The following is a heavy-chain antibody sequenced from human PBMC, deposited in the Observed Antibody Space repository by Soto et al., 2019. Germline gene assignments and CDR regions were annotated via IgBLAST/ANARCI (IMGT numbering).Heavy chain of an antibody. CDR1: GFTFDDYA. CDR3: AKDSTWAYSSGWYRSRGIDY. CDR2: ISWNSGSI. J-gene: IGHJ4*02. D-gene: IGHD6-19*01. V-gene: IGHV3-9*01. Sequence: GGSLRLSCAASGFTFDDYAMHWVRQAPGKGLEWVSGISWNSGSIGYADSVKGRFTISRDNAKNSLYLQMNSLRAEDTALYYCAKDSTWAYSSGWYRSRGIDYWGQGTLVTVSS.